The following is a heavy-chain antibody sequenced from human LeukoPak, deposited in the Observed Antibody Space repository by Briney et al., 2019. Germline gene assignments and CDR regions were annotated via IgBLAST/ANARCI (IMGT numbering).Heavy chain of an antibody. V-gene: IGHV1-69*05. CDR1: GGTFSSYA. CDR3: ARDVGATRFDY. D-gene: IGHD1-26*01. CDR2: IIPIFGTA. J-gene: IGHJ4*02. Sequence: SVKVSCKASGGTFSSYAISWVRQARGQGLEWMGRIIPIFGTANYAQKFQGRVTITTDESTSTAYMELSSLRSEDTAVYYCARDVGATRFDYWGQGTLVTVSS.